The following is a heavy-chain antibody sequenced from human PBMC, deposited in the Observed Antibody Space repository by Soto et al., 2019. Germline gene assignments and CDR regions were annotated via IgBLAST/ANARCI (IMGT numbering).Heavy chain of an antibody. CDR2: IYASGST. J-gene: IGHJ5*02. CDR1: DDSLSTYY. V-gene: IGHV4-4*07. Sequence: SETLSLTCNVSDDSLSTYYWSWIRQPAGKGLEWIGRIYASGSTNYNPSLKGRVSMSVDTSKKQFSLKMISVTAADTAMYYCARSAIPRGGWFRPWGQGVLITVSS. D-gene: IGHD2-15*01. CDR3: ARSAIPRGGWFRP.